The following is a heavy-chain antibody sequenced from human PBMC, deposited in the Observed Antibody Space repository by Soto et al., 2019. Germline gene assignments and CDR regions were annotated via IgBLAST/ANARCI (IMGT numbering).Heavy chain of an antibody. J-gene: IGHJ6*02. CDR1: GFTFSDYY. CDR3: ARRSSSWSFIYFYGMDV. Sequence: GSLRLSCAASGFTFSDYYMSWIRQAPGKGLEWVSYISDSGTTQYYAESVKGRFTVSRDNAKTSLYLQMNSLRAEDTAVYYCARRSSSWSFIYFYGMDVWGQGTTVTVSS. V-gene: IGHV3-11*01. D-gene: IGHD6-13*01. CDR2: ISDSGTTQ.